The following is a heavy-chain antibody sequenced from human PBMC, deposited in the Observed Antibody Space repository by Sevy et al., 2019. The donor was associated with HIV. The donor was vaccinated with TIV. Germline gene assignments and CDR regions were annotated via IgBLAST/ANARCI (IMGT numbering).Heavy chain of an antibody. CDR1: GFTFSSYA. CDR3: ARDGAPWELRFYYYLDY. J-gene: IGHJ4*02. D-gene: IGHD1-26*01. V-gene: IGHV3-30-3*01. CDR2: ISYDGSNK. Sequence: GGSLRLSCAASGFTFSSYAMHWVRQAPGKGLEWVAVISYDGSNKYYADSVKGRFTISRDNSKNTLYLQMNSLRAEDTAVYYCARDGAPWELRFYYYLDYWGQGTLVTVSS.